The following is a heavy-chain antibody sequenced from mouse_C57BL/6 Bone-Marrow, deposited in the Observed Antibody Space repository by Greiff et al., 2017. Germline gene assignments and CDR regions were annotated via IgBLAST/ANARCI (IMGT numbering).Heavy chain of an antibody. CDR3: ARSGSYDGYYGFAY. V-gene: IGHV1-18*01. J-gene: IGHJ3*01. CDR1: GYTFTDYN. D-gene: IGHD2-3*01. Sequence: EVKLQESGPELVKPGASVKIPCKASGYTFTDYNMDWVKQSHGKSLEWTGDINPNNGGTIYNQKFKGKATLTVDKSSSTAYMELRSLTSEDTAVYYCARSGSYDGYYGFAYWGQGTLVTVSA. CDR2: INPNNGGT.